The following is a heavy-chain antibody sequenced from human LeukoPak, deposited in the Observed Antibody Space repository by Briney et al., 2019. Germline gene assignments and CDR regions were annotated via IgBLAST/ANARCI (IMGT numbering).Heavy chain of an antibody. D-gene: IGHD3-9*01. Sequence: GGSLRLSCAASGFAFSSYWMSWVRQAPGKGLEWVANIKQDGSEKYYVDSVKGRFTISRDNAKNSLYLQMNSLRAEDTAVYYCARGNRSYFDWLFWYWGQGTLVTVSS. CDR2: IKQDGSEK. J-gene: IGHJ4*02. V-gene: IGHV3-7*01. CDR1: GFAFSSYW. CDR3: ARGNRSYFDWLFWY.